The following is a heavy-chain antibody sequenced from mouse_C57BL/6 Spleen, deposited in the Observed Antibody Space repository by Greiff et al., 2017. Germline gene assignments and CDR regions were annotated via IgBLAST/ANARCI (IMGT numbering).Heavy chain of an antibody. V-gene: IGHV1-72*01. CDR1: GYTFPSSW. CDR2: IDTNNGGT. J-gene: IGHJ2*01. CDR3: ARLTGDY. Sequence: QVQLQQPGAELVKPGASVKLSCQASGYTFPSSWMHWVKQRPGRGLEWIGRIDTNNGGTKYNEKDKSKATLTFDKPSSTAYMQLSSLTSEDSAVYYCARLTGDYWGQGTTLTVSS. D-gene: IGHD4-1*01.